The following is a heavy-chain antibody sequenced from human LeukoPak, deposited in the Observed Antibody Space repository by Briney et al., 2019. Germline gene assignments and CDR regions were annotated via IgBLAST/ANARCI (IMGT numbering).Heavy chain of an antibody. J-gene: IGHJ4*02. Sequence: GGSLRLSCAASGFTFSNSWMHWVRQAPGKGLVWVSRINSDGKTTTYADSVKGRFTISRDNAKNTLYLQMNSLSAEDTAVYYCARDYPPDWGQGTLVTVPA. CDR1: GFTFSNSW. V-gene: IGHV3-74*01. CDR3: ARDYPPD. CDR2: INSDGKTT.